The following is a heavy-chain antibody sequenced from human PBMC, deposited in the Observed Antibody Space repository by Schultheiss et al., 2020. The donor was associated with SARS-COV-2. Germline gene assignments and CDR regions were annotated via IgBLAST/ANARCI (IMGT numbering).Heavy chain of an antibody. D-gene: IGHD4-23*01. CDR3: ARGYGGNSFDY. CDR1: GYTFTSYG. V-gene: IGHV1-18*01. Sequence: ASVKVSCKASGYTFTSYGISWVRQAPGQGLEWMGWISAYNGNTNYAQKLQGRVTMTRDTSISTAYMELSRLRSDDTAVYYCARGYGGNSFDYWGQGTLVTVSS. CDR2: ISAYNGNT. J-gene: IGHJ4*02.